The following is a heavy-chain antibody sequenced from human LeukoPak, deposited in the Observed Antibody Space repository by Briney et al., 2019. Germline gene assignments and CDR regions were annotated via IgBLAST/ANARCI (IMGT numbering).Heavy chain of an antibody. CDR2: IKQDGTEK. J-gene: IGHJ4*02. Sequence: GGSLRLSCAASGFTFSSYWMSWVRQAPGEGLEWVANIKQDGTEKYYMDSVKGRFSISRNNAKNSLYLQMNALRAEDTAVYYCARDVRPDYWGQGTLVTVSS. D-gene: IGHD6-6*01. CDR1: GFTFSSYW. V-gene: IGHV3-7*04. CDR3: ARDVRPDY.